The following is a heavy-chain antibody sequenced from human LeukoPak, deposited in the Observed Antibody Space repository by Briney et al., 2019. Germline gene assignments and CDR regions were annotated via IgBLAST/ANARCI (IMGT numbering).Heavy chain of an antibody. CDR1: GFTFSSYW. Sequence: GGSLRLSCAASGFTFSSYWMHWVRQAPGTGLVWVSRIYSDGTEISYAESVKGRFTIYRDNADNTLYLQMNSLRAEDTAVYYCARGHVAGSDRHWDYWGQGALVTVST. V-gene: IGHV3-74*01. CDR3: ARGHVAGSDRHWDY. D-gene: IGHD6-19*01. J-gene: IGHJ4*02. CDR2: IYSDGTEI.